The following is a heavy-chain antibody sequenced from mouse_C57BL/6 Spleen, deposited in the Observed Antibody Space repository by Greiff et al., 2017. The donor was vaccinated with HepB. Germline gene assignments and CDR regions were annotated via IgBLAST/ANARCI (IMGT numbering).Heavy chain of an antibody. J-gene: IGHJ3*01. CDR2: IYPGSGST. D-gene: IGHD2-3*01. CDR3: AREGIYDGYPAWFAY. CDR1: GYTFTSYW. Sequence: VQLQQPGAELVKPGASVKMSCKASGYTFTSYWITWVKQRPGQGLEWIGDIYPGSGSTNYNEKFKSKATLTVDTSSSTAYMQLSSLTSEDSAVYYCAREGIYDGYPAWFAYWGQGTLVTVSA. V-gene: IGHV1-55*01.